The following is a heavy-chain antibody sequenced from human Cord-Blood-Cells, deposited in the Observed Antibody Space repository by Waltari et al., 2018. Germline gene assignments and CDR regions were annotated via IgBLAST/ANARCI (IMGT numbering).Heavy chain of an antibody. CDR3: ASGPKSYWYFDL. J-gene: IGHJ2*01. Sequence: EVQLVESGGGLIQPGGSLRLSCAASGFTVSSNYMSWVRQAPGKGVGGVAVIYGGGSTYSADSVKGRFTISSDNSKNTLYLQMNSLRAEDTAVYYCASGPKSYWYFDLWGRGTLVTVSS. CDR2: IYGGGST. CDR1: GFTVSSNY. V-gene: IGHV3-53*01.